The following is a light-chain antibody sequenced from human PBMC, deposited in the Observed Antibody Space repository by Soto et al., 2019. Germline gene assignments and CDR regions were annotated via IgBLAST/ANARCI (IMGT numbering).Light chain of an antibody. CDR1: NYNIGNNH. V-gene: IGLV2-14*01. CDR3: SSYTSISTLYV. Sequence: QSVLTQPPSVSAAPGQKVTISCSGSNYNIGNNHVSWYQQLPGTAPKLMIYEVSHRPSGVSNRFSGSKSDNTASLTISGLQAEDEADYYCSSYTSISTLYVFGTGTKLTVL. J-gene: IGLJ1*01. CDR2: EVS.